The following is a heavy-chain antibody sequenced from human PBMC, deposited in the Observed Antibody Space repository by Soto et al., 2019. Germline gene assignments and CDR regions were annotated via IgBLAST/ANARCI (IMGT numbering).Heavy chain of an antibody. Sequence: GESLKISCKGSGYSFTSYWISWVRQMPGKGLEWMGRIDPSDSYTNYSPSFQGHVTVSADKSISTAYLQWSSLKASDTAMYYCARHVDTAMVPDYYYYGMDVWGQGTTVTVSS. CDR2: IDPSDSYT. CDR1: GYSFTSYW. V-gene: IGHV5-10-1*01. CDR3: ARHVDTAMVPDYYYYGMDV. J-gene: IGHJ6*02. D-gene: IGHD5-18*01.